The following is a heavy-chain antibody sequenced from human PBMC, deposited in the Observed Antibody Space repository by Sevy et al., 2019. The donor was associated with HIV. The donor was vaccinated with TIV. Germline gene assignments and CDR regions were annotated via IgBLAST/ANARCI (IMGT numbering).Heavy chain of an antibody. V-gene: IGHV4-59*01. CDR1: GGSISSYY. J-gene: IGHJ2*01. CDR3: ARGGWELGVWYFDL. Sequence: SETLSLTCTVSGGSISSYYWSWIRQPPGKGLEWIGYIYYSGSTNYNPSLKSRVTISVDTSKNQFALKLSPVTAADTAVYYCARGGWELGVWYFDLWGRGTLVTVSS. D-gene: IGHD1-26*01. CDR2: IYYSGST.